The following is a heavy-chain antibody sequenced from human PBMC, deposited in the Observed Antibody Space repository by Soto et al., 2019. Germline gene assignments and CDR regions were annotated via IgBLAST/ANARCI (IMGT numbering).Heavy chain of an antibody. Sequence: PSVKVSCKASGYTFTSYGISWVRQAPGQGLEWMGWISAYNGNTNYAQKLQGRVTMTTDTSTSTAYMELRSLRSDDTAVYYCARDRGIAAAGTYYYYYGMDVWGQGTTVTVSS. CDR1: GYTFTSYG. V-gene: IGHV1-18*01. J-gene: IGHJ6*02. CDR2: ISAYNGNT. CDR3: ARDRGIAAAGTYYYYYGMDV. D-gene: IGHD6-13*01.